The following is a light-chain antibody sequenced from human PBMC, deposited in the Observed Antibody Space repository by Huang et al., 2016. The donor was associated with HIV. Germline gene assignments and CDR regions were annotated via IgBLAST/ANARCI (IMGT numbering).Light chain of an antibody. Sequence: DIQMTQSPSSLSASVGDRVTITGQASQDISNYLNWYQQKPGKAPQLLIYDSSDLQTGVPSRFSGSGAGTNFSFTINNLQPEDFATYFCQQYDNLPRTFGQGTKLEIK. J-gene: IGKJ2*01. CDR1: QDISNY. CDR2: DSS. CDR3: QQYDNLPRT. V-gene: IGKV1-33*01.